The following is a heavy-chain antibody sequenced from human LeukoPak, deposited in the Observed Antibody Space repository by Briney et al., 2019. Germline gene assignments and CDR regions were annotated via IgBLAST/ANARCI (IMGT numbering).Heavy chain of an antibody. D-gene: IGHD3-10*01. CDR3: ARDGWRGGGGSGSQQYFFDY. J-gene: IGHJ4*02. CDR1: GFSFSTYN. V-gene: IGHV3-21*01. Sequence: GGSQRLSCAASGFSFSTYNINWVRRAPGKGLERVSAISSSSSYIYYADSVKGRFTISRDNAKNSLYLQMNSLRAEDTAVYYCARDGWRGGGGSGSQQYFFDYWGQGTLVTVSS. CDR2: ISSSSSYI.